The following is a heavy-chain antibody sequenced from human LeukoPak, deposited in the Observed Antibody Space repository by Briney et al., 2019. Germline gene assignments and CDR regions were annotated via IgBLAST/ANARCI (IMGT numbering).Heavy chain of an antibody. Sequence: ASVKVSCKASGGTFISYAISWVRQAPGQGLEWMGGIIPIFGTANYAQKFQGRVTITADESTSTAYMELSSLRSEDTAVYYCARDLGGATSAWFDPWGQGTLVTVSS. V-gene: IGHV1-69*13. CDR1: GGTFISYA. CDR2: IIPIFGTA. J-gene: IGHJ5*02. D-gene: IGHD1-26*01. CDR3: ARDLGGATSAWFDP.